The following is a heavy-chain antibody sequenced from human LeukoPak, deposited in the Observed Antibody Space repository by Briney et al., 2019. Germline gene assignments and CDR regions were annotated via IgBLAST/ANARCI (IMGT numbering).Heavy chain of an antibody. CDR3: ARDLYYYDSSGYFFLGGIGGDAFDI. D-gene: IGHD3-22*01. J-gene: IGHJ3*02. V-gene: IGHV1-2*02. CDR1: GYTFTGYY. CDR2: INPNSGGA. Sequence: ASVKVCCKASGYTFTGYYMHWVRQAPGQGVEWMGWINPNSGGATYAQKFQGRVTMTRDTSISTAYMELSRLRSDDTAVYYCARDLYYYDSSGYFFLGGIGGDAFDIWGQGTMVTVSS.